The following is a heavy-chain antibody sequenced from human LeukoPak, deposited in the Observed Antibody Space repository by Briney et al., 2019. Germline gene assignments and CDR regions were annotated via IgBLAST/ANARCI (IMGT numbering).Heavy chain of an antibody. D-gene: IGHD1-26*01. CDR2: IRYDGSNK. Sequence: PGGSLRLSCAASGFTFSSYGMHWVRQAPGKGLEWVAFIRYDGSNKHYADSVKGRFTISRDNAKNSVSLQMNSLRVEDTALYYCTREDRVGGSLDAWGQGTLVTVSS. CDR3: TREDRVGGSLDA. V-gene: IGHV3-30*02. CDR1: GFTFSSYG. J-gene: IGHJ5*02.